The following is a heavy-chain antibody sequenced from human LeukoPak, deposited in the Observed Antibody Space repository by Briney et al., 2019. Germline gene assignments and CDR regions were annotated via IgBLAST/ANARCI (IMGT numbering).Heavy chain of an antibody. CDR1: GFTFSSYA. CDR3: AKGKGSSISCSDY. CDR2: ISGSGGST. J-gene: IGHJ4*02. D-gene: IGHD2-2*01. Sequence: GGSLRLSCAASGFTFSSYAMSWVRQAPGKGLEWVSLISGSGGSTYYADSVKGRFTISRDNSKNTLSLQMNGLRADDTAVYYCAKGKGSSISCSDYWGQGTLVTVSS. V-gene: IGHV3-23*01.